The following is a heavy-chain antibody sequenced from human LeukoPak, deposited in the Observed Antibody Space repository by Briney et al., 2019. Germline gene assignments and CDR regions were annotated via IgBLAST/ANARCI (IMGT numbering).Heavy chain of an antibody. D-gene: IGHD1-26*01. CDR3: VERDVGGLDY. Sequence: GGSLRLSCTGSRFTFGYYGMHWVRQTPGEGLEWVALLVYDVTGKHYADSVRGRFTISSDNSKRTLYLQMNSLRPEDTAVYYCVERDVGGLDYWGQGTLVTVSS. CDR1: RFTFGYYG. J-gene: IGHJ4*02. V-gene: IGHV3-30*02. CDR2: LVYDVTGK.